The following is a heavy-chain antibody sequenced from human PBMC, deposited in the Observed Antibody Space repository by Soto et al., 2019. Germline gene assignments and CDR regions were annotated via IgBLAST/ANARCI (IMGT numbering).Heavy chain of an antibody. CDR3: ALAALPYYYYYGMDV. D-gene: IGHD6-6*01. Sequence: PGGSLRLSCAASGFTFSSYGMHWVRQAPGKGLEWVAVIWYDGSNKYYADSVKGRFTISRDNSKNTLYLQMNSLRAEDTAVYYCALAALPYYYYYGMDVWGQGXTVTVYS. V-gene: IGHV3-33*01. J-gene: IGHJ6*02. CDR2: IWYDGSNK. CDR1: GFTFSSYG.